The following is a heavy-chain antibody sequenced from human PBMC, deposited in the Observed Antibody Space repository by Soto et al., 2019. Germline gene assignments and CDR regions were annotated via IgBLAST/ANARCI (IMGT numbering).Heavy chain of an antibody. J-gene: IGHJ4*02. CDR2: LVPQFGTP. Sequence: QVQLVQSGAEVKKPGSSVKVSCLASRGTFNRYAINWVRQAPGHGLEWLGALVPQFGTPNYAQKFQDRVTIVADESTNTTSMELRGLTSEDTAVYYCARQNRDTPMVPFDVWGQGTLVTVSS. V-gene: IGHV1-69*01. CDR3: ARQNRDTPMVPFDV. CDR1: RGTFNRYA. D-gene: IGHD5-18*01.